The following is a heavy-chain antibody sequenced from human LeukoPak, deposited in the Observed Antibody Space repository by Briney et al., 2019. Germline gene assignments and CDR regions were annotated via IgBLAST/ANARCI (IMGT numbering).Heavy chain of an antibody. D-gene: IGHD6-19*01. CDR2: IYHSGST. CDR3: ARQGTVEDLGYSSGWYDY. V-gene: IGHV4-4*02. J-gene: IGHJ4*02. Sequence: GSLRLSCAASGFTFSSYAMSWVRQPPGKGLEWIGEIYHSGSTNYNPSLKSRVTISVDKSKNQFSLKLSSVTAADTAVYYCARQGTVEDLGYSSGWYDYWGQGTLVTVSS. CDR1: GFTFSSYAM.